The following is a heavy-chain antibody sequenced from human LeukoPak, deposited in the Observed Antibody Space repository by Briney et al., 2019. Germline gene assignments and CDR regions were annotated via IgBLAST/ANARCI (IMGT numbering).Heavy chain of an antibody. CDR2: TKIKTDDGTP. V-gene: IGHV3-15*01. CDR3: ISGGGTADY. CDR1: GFTFSNAW. J-gene: IGHJ4*02. Sequence: GGSLRLSCAASGFTFSNAWMNWMGWVRQAPGKGLEWVGLTKIKTDDGTPDYAALVKGRFTISRADSKNTVYLEMNSLETEDTAVYYCISGGGTADYWGQGTLVSVSS. D-gene: IGHD1-1*01.